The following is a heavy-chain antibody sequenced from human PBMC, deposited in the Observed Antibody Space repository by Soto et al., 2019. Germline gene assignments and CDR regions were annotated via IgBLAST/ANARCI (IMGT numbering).Heavy chain of an antibody. D-gene: IGHD2-15*01. CDR3: AGDIERIRGTTKTHVGKGH. CDR2: ISFNGIDT. CDR1: VFTFNSDC. J-gene: IGHJ4*02. Sequence: GVSLILACSSSVFTFNSDCIELVRQAPGHWLEWVAVISFNGIDTYYADYVKGLVTISIDNSRNTVFLQMTSLRTEDTAVFYCAGDIERIRGTTKTHVGKGHWGQGTMVTVSS. V-gene: IGHV3-30*03.